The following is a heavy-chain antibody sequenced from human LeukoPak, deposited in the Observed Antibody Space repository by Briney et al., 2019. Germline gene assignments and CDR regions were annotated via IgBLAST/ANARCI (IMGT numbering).Heavy chain of an antibody. V-gene: IGHV3-7*02. Sequence: PGGSLRLSCAGSGITLSSYWMSWVRQAPGKGLEWVGNIKQDASEKYFVDSLRGRFTISRDNAKNSLFLQMNSLRADDTAVYYCARSYYYGSGPFDPWGQGTLVTVSS. CDR3: ARSYYYGSGPFDP. J-gene: IGHJ5*02. CDR1: GITLSSYW. D-gene: IGHD3-10*01. CDR2: IKQDASEK.